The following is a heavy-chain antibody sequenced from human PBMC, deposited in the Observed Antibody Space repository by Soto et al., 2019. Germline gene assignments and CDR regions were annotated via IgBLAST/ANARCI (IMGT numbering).Heavy chain of an antibody. J-gene: IGHJ4*02. Sequence: ASVKVSCKASGYTFTSYGISWVRQAPGQGLEWMGWISAYNGNTNYAQKLQGRVTMTTDTSTSTAYMELRSLRSDDTAVYYCARAEYSSSSWGGVGGYWGQGTLVTVSS. V-gene: IGHV1-18*01. CDR1: GYTFTSYG. CDR3: ARAEYSSSSWGGVGGY. D-gene: IGHD6-6*01. CDR2: ISAYNGNT.